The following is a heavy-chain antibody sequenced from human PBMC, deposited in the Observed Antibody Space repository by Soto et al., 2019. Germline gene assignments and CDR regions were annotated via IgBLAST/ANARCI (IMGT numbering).Heavy chain of an antibody. CDR1: GYTFGSYG. CDR3: ARDRVVVPGWFDP. D-gene: IGHD3-3*01. J-gene: IGHJ5*02. Sequence: QVQLVQSGAEVKKPGASVKVSCKASGYTFGSYGMTWVRQAPGHGLEWMGWISAYNGNTDYAQKFQGRVTLTTDTATDTAYMDLRSLRSDATAVYYCARDRVVVPGWFDPWGQGTLVTVSS. V-gene: IGHV1-18*01. CDR2: ISAYNGNT.